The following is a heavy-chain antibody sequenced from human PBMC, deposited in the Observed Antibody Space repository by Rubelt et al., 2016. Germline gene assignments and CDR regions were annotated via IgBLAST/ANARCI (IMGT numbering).Heavy chain of an antibody. CDR3: ARHIYGDGDH. CDR1: GGSINSYY. J-gene: IGHJ4*02. Sequence: QVQLQESGPGLVKPSETLSLTCTVSGGSINSYYWSWIRQPPGKGLEWIGYIYYSGNTYYNPSLKSRVTISVDTAKNQFSLKLSSVTAADTAVYYCARHIYGDGDHWGQGTLVTVSS. V-gene: IGHV4-59*08. D-gene: IGHD4-17*01. CDR2: IYYSGNT.